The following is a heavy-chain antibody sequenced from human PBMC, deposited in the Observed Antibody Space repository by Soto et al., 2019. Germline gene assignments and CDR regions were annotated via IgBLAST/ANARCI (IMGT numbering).Heavy chain of an antibody. J-gene: IGHJ3*02. D-gene: IGHD2-15*01. CDR1: GGSISSGDYY. V-gene: IGHV4-30-4*01. CDR2: IYYSGST. Sequence: QVQLQESGPGLVKPSQTLSLTCTVSGGSISSGDYYWSWIRQPPGKGLEWIGYIYYSGSTYYNPSLKSRVTISVDTSKNQFSLKLSSVTAADTAVYYCARDDPVPLLGYCSGGSCRRWDAFDIWGQGTMFTVSS. CDR3: ARDDPVPLLGYCSGGSCRRWDAFDI.